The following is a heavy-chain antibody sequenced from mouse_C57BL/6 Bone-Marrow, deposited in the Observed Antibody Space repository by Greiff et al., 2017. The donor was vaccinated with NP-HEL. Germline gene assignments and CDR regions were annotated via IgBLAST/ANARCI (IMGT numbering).Heavy chain of an antibody. V-gene: IGHV14-4*01. CDR3: TTDFY. CDR2: IDPENGDT. J-gene: IGHJ3*01. CDR1: GFNIKDDY. Sequence: VHVKQSGAELVRPGASVKLSCTASGFNIKDDYMHWVKQRPEQGLEWIGWIDPENGDTEYASKFQGKATITADTSSNTAYLQLSSLTSEDTAVYYCTTDFYYGQGTLVTVSA.